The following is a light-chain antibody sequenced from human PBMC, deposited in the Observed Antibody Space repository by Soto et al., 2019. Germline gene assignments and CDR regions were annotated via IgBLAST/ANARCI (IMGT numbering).Light chain of an antibody. J-gene: IGKJ2*01. V-gene: IGKV3-20*01. CDR3: QQYGSSPPYT. CDR2: AAS. Sequence: EIVLTQSPGTLSLSPGERATLSCRASQSVSNRYLAWYQQKPGQAPRLLVYAASNRATGISDRFSGSGSGTDFTLTISRLEPEDFAVYYCQQYGSSPPYTFGQGTKLEIK. CDR1: QSVSNRY.